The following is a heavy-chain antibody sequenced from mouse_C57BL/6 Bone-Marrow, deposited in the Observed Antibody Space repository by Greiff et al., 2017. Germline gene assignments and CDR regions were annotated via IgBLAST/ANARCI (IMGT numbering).Heavy chain of an antibody. CDR1: GFTFSDYG. Sequence: EVKLMESGGGLVQPGGSLKLSCAASGFTFSDYGMAWVRQAPRQGPEWVAFISNLAYSIYYADTVTGRFTISSENAKNTLYLEMSSLRSEDTAMYYCARLGGYYGWFAYWGQGTLVTVSA. CDR3: ARLGGYYGWFAY. D-gene: IGHD2-3*01. CDR2: ISNLAYSI. J-gene: IGHJ3*01. V-gene: IGHV5-15*01.